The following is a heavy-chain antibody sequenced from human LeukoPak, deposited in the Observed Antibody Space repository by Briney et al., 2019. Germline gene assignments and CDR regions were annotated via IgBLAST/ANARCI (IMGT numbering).Heavy chain of an antibody. J-gene: IGHJ6*02. D-gene: IGHD3-10*01. CDR3: AKGEGWFGELQNYGMDV. CDR1: GFTVSSNY. Sequence: GSLRLSCAASGFTVSSNYMSWVRQAPGKGLEWVSVIYSGGSTYYADSVKGRFTISRDNSKNTLYLQMNSLRAEDTAVYYCAKGEGWFGELQNYGMDVWGQGTTVTVSS. V-gene: IGHV3-53*05. CDR2: IYSGGST.